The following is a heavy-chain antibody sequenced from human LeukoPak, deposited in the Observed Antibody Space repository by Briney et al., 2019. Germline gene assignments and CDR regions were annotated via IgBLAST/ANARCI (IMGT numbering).Heavy chain of an antibody. J-gene: IGHJ5*02. CDR3: ARRSSGYYYRGWFDP. Sequence: SETLSLTCTVSGGSISSSSYYWGWIRQPPGKGLEWIGSIHYSGSTNYNPSLKSRVTISVDTSKNQFSLKLSSVTAADTAVYYCARRSSGYYYRGWFDPWGQGTLVTVSS. D-gene: IGHD3-22*01. CDR2: IHYSGST. CDR1: GGSISSSSYY. V-gene: IGHV4-39*07.